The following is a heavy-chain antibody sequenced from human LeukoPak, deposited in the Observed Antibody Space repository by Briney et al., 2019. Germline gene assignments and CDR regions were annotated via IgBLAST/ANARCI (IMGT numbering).Heavy chain of an antibody. D-gene: IGHD2-21*02. CDR3: AKGVGRHIVVVTATKIMGVDAFDI. CDR1: GFTVSSNY. V-gene: IGHV3-23*01. J-gene: IGHJ3*02. CDR2: ISGSGGST. Sequence: GGSLRLSCAASGFTVSSNYMTWVRQAPGKGLEWVSAISGSGGSTYYADSVKGRFTISRDNSKNTLYLQMNSLRAEDTAVYYCAKGVGRHIVVVTATKIMGVDAFDIWGQGTMVTVSS.